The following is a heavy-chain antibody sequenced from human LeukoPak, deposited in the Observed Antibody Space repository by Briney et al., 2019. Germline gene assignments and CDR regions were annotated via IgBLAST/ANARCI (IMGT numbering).Heavy chain of an antibody. D-gene: IGHD3-22*01. CDR2: ISSSSSYT. V-gene: IGHV3-11*05. CDR3: ARDNYYGSSGYYFGRGSRRYYFDY. J-gene: IGHJ4*02. Sequence: LSLTCAVYGGSFSDYYMSWIRQAPGKGLEWVSYISSSSSYTNYADSVKGRFTISRDNAKNSLYLQMNSLRAEDTAVYYCARDNYYGSSGYYFGRGSRRYYFDYWGQGTLVTVSS. CDR1: GGSFSDYY.